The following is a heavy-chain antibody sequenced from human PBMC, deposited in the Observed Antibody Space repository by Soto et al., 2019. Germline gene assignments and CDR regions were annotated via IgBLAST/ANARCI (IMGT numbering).Heavy chain of an antibody. D-gene: IGHD6-6*01. CDR2: IIPIFDVS. J-gene: IGHJ4*02. Sequence: QVQLVQSGAEVKKPGSSVKVSCKASGGTFSSYTISWVRQAPGQGLEWMGRIIPIFDVSNYAQNFQGRVTSNADKSTSTAYMELSSRTSEYTAVYYCATTQSSSSPGRLDFWGQGTLVTVSS. CDR3: ATTQSSSSPGRLDF. CDR1: GGTFSSYT. V-gene: IGHV1-69*02.